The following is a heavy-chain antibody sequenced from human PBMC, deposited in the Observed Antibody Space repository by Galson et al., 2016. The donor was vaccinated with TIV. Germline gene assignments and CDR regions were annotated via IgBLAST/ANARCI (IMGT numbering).Heavy chain of an antibody. J-gene: IGHJ4*02. Sequence: QSGAEVTKPGESLKISCRGSGYRFSDYWIGWVRQTPEEGLEWMGVIYPGASDTKYSPSFQGQVTTSADKSINTAYLQWNRLKASDTAIYFCATLSSGWPNYFDNWGQGTQVIVSS. V-gene: IGHV5-51*01. D-gene: IGHD6-19*01. CDR1: GYRFSDYW. CDR3: ATLSSGWPNYFDN. CDR2: IYPGASDT.